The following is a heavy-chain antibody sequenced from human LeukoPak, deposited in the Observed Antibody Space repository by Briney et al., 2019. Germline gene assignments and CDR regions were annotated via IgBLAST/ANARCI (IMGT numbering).Heavy chain of an antibody. J-gene: IGHJ3*02. V-gene: IGHV3-53*01. D-gene: IGHD2-21*01. CDR2: MYSGGST. Sequence: GGSLRLSCAASGFTVSSNYMSWVRQPPGKGLEWVSVMYSGGSTYYADSVRGRFTISRDNSKNTLYLQMNSLRAKDTAVYYCARDPLGVGGAGGMSAFDIWGQGTMVTVSS. CDR3: ARDPLGVGGAGGMSAFDI. CDR1: GFTVSSNY.